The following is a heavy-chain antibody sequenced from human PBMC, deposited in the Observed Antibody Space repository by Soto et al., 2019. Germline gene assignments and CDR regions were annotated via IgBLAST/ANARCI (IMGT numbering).Heavy chain of an antibody. J-gene: IGHJ1*01. CDR2: ISGSGDRT. Sequence: PGGSLRLSYAASGITISNYPMSWVRQAPGKGLGWVSGISGSGDRTYYADSAKGRFTISKDISKNSLSLQLDNLGVEDTAVYFCVKDDGGYPSTAPHWGQGTLVTVS. CDR3: VKDDGGYPSTAPH. CDR1: GITISNYP. D-gene: IGHD3-22*01. V-gene: IGHV3-23*01.